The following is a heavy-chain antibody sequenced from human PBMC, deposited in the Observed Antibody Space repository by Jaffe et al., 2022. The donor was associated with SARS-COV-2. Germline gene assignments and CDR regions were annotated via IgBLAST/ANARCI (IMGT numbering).Heavy chain of an antibody. J-gene: IGHJ4*02. CDR2: INPSGGST. CDR3: ARDRVYDRGILTGYFDY. V-gene: IGHV1-46*04. CDR1: GYTFTSYY. D-gene: IGHD3-9*01. Sequence: QVQLVQSGAEVKKPGASVKVSCKASGYTFTSYYMHWVRQAPGQGLEWMGIINPSGGSTSYAQKLQGRVTMTRDTSTSTVYMELSSLRSEDTAVYYCARDRVYDRGILTGYFDYWGQGTLVTVSS.